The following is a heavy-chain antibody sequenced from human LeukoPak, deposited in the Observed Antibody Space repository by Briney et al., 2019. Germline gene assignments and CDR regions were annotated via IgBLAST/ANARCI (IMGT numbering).Heavy chain of an antibody. CDR1: GYTFTGYY. V-gene: IGHV1-2*02. J-gene: IGHJ4*02. CDR2: INPNSGGT. D-gene: IGHD3-3*01. CDR3: ARDGGFGVVIIFDY. Sequence: ASAKVSCKASGYTFTGYYMHWVRQAPGQGLEWMGWINPNSGGTNYAQKFQGRVTMTRDTSISTAYMELSRLRSDDTAVYYCARDGGFGVVIIFDYWGQGTLVTVSS.